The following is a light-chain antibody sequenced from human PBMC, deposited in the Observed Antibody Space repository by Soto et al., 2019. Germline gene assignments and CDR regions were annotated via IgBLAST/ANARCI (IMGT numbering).Light chain of an antibody. V-gene: IGLV1-44*01. Sequence: QAVLTQPPSASGTPGQRVTISCSGGSSNIKTNGVSWYQQVPGAAPKLLIDSNNQRPSGAPDRVTGSKSGTSASLAIAGLKSEDEATYHCVTWDDSLNGLRFGGGTNVTLL. J-gene: IGLJ2*01. CDR1: SSNIKTNG. CDR2: SNN. CDR3: VTWDDSLNGLR.